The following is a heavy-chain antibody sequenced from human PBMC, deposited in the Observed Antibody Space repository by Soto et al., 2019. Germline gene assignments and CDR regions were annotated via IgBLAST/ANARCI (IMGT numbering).Heavy chain of an antibody. D-gene: IGHD3-3*01. J-gene: IGHJ6*02. CDR1: GFTFSSYA. CDR2: ISGSGGST. V-gene: IGHV3-23*01. CDR3: AKDLALYYDFWSGYPFLLNYGMDV. Sequence: GGSLRLSCAASGFTFSSYAMSWVRQAPGEGLEWVSAISGSGGSTYYADSVKGRFTISRDNSKNTLYLQMNSLRAEDTAVYYCAKDLALYYDFWSGYPFLLNYGMDVWGQGTTVTVSS.